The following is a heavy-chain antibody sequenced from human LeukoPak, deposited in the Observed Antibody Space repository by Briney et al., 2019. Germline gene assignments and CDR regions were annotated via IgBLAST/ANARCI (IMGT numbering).Heavy chain of an antibody. D-gene: IGHD5-18*01. V-gene: IGHV6-1*01. CDR3: AREGTVMVQYYFDY. CDR2: TYYRSKWYN. J-gene: IGHJ4*02. CDR1: GDSLSSNSAA. Sequence: SQTLSLTCALSGDSLSSNSAAWSWIRQSPSRGLEWLGRTYYRSKWYNDYAVSVKSRITINPDTSKNQFSLQLNSVTPEDTAVYYCAREGTVMVQYYFDYWGQGTLVTVSS.